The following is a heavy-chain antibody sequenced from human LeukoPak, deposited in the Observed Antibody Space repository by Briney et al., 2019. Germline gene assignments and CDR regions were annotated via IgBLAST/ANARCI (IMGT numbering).Heavy chain of an antibody. CDR1: GYTFTSYG. D-gene: IGHD3-22*01. CDR3: AKVSSSGHYPTINYYFMDV. V-gene: IGHV1-18*01. J-gene: IGHJ6*03. CDR2: ISTYNGNT. Sequence: GASVKVSCKASGYTFTSYGISWVRQAPGQGLEWMGWISTYNGNTNYAQKLQGRVTMTTDTSTTTAYMELRILRSDDTAVYYCAKVSSSGHYPTINYYFMDVWGKGTTVTVSS.